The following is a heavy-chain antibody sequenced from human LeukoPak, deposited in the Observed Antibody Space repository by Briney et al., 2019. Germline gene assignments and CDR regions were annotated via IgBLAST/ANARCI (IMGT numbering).Heavy chain of an antibody. Sequence: SETLSLTCTVSGGSISSYYWSWIRQPPGKGLEWIGYIYYSGSTNYNPSLKSRVTISVDTSKNQFSLKLSSVTAADTAVYYCARGRVLRYFDWLPSWFDPWGQGTLVTVSS. CDR3: ARGRVLRYFDWLPSWFDP. CDR2: IYYSGST. V-gene: IGHV4-59*08. D-gene: IGHD3-9*01. J-gene: IGHJ5*02. CDR1: GGSISSYY.